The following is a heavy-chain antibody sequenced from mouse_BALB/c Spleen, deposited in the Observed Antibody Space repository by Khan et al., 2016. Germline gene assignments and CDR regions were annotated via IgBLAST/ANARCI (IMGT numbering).Heavy chain of an antibody. D-gene: IGHD2-4*01. CDR1: GFDIKDTY. J-gene: IGHJ3*01. Sequence: VQLQQSGAELVKPGASVKLSCTAAGFDIKDTYMHWVKQRPEQGLEWIGRIDPANGNTKYDPKFQGKATITADTSSNTAYLQLSSLTSEDTAVYDCARAPYDYDVGFAYWGQGTLVTLSA. V-gene: IGHV14-3*02. CDR2: IDPANGNT. CDR3: ARAPYDYDVGFAY.